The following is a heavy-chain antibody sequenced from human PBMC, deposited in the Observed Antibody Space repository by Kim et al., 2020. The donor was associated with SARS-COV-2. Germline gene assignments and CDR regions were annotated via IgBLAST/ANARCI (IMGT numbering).Heavy chain of an antibody. Sequence: GGSLRLSCAPSGFIFINYGMHWVRQAPGKGLEWVATIWYDGSQRYYADSVKGRFTIYRDNSKNTLFLQINSLTAEDTAVYHCARGATSSWDIDYWGPGTLVTVSA. CDR3: ARGATSSWDIDY. J-gene: IGHJ4*02. D-gene: IGHD6-13*01. V-gene: IGHV3-33*01. CDR2: IWYDGSQR. CDR1: GFIFINYG.